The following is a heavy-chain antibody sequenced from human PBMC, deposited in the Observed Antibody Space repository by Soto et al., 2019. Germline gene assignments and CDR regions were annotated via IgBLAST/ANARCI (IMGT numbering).Heavy chain of an antibody. J-gene: IGHJ6*03. CDR2: IYYSGST. CDR1: GGSISSYY. D-gene: IGHD2-2*01. V-gene: IGHV4-59*08. Sequence: SETLSLTCTVSGGSISSYYWSWIRQPPGKGLEWIGYIYYSGSTNYNPSLKSRVTISVDTSKNQFSLKLSSVTAADTAVYYCARQIVVVPAAMTAFYYYYYMDVWGKGTTVTVSS. CDR3: ARQIVVVPAAMTAFYYYYYMDV.